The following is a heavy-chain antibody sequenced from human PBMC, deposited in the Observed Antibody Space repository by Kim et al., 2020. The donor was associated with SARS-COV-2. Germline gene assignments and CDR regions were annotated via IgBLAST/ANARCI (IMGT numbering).Heavy chain of an antibody. V-gene: IGHV4-59*01. J-gene: IGHJ5*02. Sequence: NPPRKSRVTISVDTSKNQFSLKLSSVTAADTAVYYCARESIAAAGTGFDPWGQGTLVTVSS. CDR3: ARESIAAAGTGFDP. D-gene: IGHD6-13*01.